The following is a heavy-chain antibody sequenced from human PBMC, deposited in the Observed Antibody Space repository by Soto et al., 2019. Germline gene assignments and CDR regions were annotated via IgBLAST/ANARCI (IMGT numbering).Heavy chain of an antibody. CDR2: IYYSGST. Sequence: SQTLSLTCTVSGGSISSSSYYWGWIRQPPGKGLEWIGSIYYSGSTYYNPSLKSRVTISVDTSKNQFSLKLSSVTAADTAVYYCATGRYFDWLLFSPFDYWGQGTLVTVSS. CDR1: GGSISSSSYY. V-gene: IGHV4-39*01. CDR3: ATGRYFDWLLFSPFDY. D-gene: IGHD3-9*01. J-gene: IGHJ4*02.